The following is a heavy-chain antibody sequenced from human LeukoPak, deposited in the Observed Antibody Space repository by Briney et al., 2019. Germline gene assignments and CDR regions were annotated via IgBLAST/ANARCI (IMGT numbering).Heavy chain of an antibody. CDR1: GFTFSSYA. D-gene: IGHD4/OR15-4a*01. V-gene: IGHV3-30*04. Sequence: GRSLRLSCAASGFTFSSYAMHWVRQAPGKGLEWVAVIANDGRDKHHADSVKGRCTISRDNSKNTLYVQMDSLRAEDTALYYCARDRGAPAKYDFDYWGQGTLVTVSS. J-gene: IGHJ4*02. CDR3: ARDRGAPAKYDFDY. CDR2: IANDGRDK.